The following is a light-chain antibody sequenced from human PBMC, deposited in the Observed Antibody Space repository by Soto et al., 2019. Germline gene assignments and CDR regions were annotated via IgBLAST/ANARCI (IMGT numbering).Light chain of an antibody. Sequence: DIQMTQSPSTLSASVGDRVTITCRASQSISSWLAWYQQKPGKAPKLLIYKASSLESGVPSRFSGSGSGTEFTLTISRLQPDDSATYYCQQHNSFPITFGGGTKVEIE. CDR1: QSISSW. J-gene: IGKJ4*01. V-gene: IGKV1-5*03. CDR3: QQHNSFPIT. CDR2: KAS.